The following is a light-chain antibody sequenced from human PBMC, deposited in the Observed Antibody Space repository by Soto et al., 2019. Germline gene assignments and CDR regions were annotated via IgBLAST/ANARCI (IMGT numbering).Light chain of an antibody. J-gene: IGKJ1*01. V-gene: IGKV3-20*01. Sequence: VLTQSPGTLSLSPGEEATLSCRANQSVNNNYLAWYQQTPGQPPRLLIYGASSRATGITDRFSGRESGTDSTLAISSLEPEDFSVYYWQPYATSPRTFAQGTKVDIK. CDR2: GAS. CDR3: QPYATSPRT. CDR1: QSVNNNY.